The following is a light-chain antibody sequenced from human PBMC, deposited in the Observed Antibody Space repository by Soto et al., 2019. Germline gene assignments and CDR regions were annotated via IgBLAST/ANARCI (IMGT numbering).Light chain of an antibody. Sequence: QSVLTQPASVSGSPGQSITISCTGTSSDVGSYNLVSWYQQHPGKAPKLMIYEVSNRPSGVSNRFSGSKSGNTASLTISGLQAEDEADYYCSSYTSRSTPWVFGGGTKLTVL. CDR3: SSYTSRSTPWV. CDR2: EVS. V-gene: IGLV2-14*02. J-gene: IGLJ3*02. CDR1: SSDVGSYNL.